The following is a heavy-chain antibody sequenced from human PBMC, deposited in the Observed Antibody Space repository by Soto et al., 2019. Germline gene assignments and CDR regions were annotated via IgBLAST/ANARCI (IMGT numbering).Heavy chain of an antibody. J-gene: IGHJ4*02. CDR3: ARHIQWPPSGGFDY. CDR1: GGSISSYY. D-gene: IGHD5-12*01. Sequence: QVQLQESGPGLVKPTETLSLTCTVSGGSISSYYWSWIRQPAGKGLEWIGRIYTSGSTNYNPSLKSRVTMSVDTSKNQFSLKLSSVTAADTAVYYCARHIQWPPSGGFDYWGQGTLVTVSS. CDR2: IYTSGST. V-gene: IGHV4-4*07.